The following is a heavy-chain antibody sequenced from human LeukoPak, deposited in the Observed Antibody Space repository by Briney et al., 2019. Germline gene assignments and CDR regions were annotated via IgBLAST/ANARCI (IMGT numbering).Heavy chain of an antibody. CDR2: ISSSSSYI. J-gene: IGHJ4*02. V-gene: IGHV3-21*01. Sequence: AGGSLRLSCAASGFTFSSYSMNWVRQAPGKGLEWVSSISSSSSYIYYADSVKGRFTISRDNAKNSLYLQMNSLRAEDTAVYYCARDRDYYGSGSTLYYFDYWGQGTLVTVSP. D-gene: IGHD3-10*01. CDR1: GFTFSSYS. CDR3: ARDRDYYGSGSTLYYFDY.